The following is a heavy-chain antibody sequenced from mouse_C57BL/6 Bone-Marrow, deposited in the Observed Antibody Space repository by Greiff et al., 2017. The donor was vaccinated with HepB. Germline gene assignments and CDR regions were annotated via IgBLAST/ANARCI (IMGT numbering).Heavy chain of an antibody. Sequence: LVESGAELAKPGASVKLSCKASGYTFTSYWMHWVKQRPGQGLEWIGYINPSSGYTKYNQKFKDKATLTADKSSSTAYMQLSSLTYEDSAVYYCAPTTVVAPCAMDYWGQGTSVTVSS. D-gene: IGHD1-1*01. CDR2: INPSSGYT. CDR1: GYTFTSYW. V-gene: IGHV1-7*01. J-gene: IGHJ4*01. CDR3: APTTVVAPCAMDY.